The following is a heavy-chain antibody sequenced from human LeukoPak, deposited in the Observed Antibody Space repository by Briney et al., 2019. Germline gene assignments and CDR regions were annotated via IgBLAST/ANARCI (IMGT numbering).Heavy chain of an antibody. Sequence: GGFLRLSCAASGFTFSNFAMSWVRQTPEKGLEWVSGISDSGDTTYYADSMKGRFTVSRDNSKNTLYLQMNSLRADDTAIHYCTRDEDTTVREVQSPEYFQYWGQGTLVTVSA. CDR2: ISDSGDTT. V-gene: IGHV3-23*01. CDR1: GFTFSNFA. D-gene: IGHD3-10*01. CDR3: TRDEDTTVREVQSPEYFQY. J-gene: IGHJ1*01.